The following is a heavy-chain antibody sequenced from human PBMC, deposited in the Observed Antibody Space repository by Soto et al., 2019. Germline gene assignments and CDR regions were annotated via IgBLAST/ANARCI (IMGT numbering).Heavy chain of an antibody. CDR1: GGSISSSNW. V-gene: IGHV4-4*02. Sequence: QVQLQESGPGLVKPSGTLSLTCAVSGGSISSSNWWSWVRQPPGKGLEWIGEIYHSGSTNYNPSLKSRVTISVDKSKNQFALKLSSVTAADTAVYYCARESGDSSGYFHGYFDYWGHGTLVTVSS. D-gene: IGHD3-22*01. CDR2: IYHSGST. CDR3: ARESGDSSGYFHGYFDY. J-gene: IGHJ4*01.